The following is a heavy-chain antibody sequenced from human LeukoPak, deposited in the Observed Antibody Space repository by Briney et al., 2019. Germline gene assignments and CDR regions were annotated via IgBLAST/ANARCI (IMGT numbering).Heavy chain of an antibody. CDR1: GGTFSSYA. V-gene: IGHV1-69*06. D-gene: IGHD4-11*01. Sequence: WASVKVSCKASGGTFSSYAISWVRQAPGQGLEWMGGIIPIFGTANYAQKFQGRVTITADKSTSTAYMELSSLRSEDTAVYYCARDGHSNYGFLFDYWGQGTLVTVSS. CDR2: IIPIFGTA. J-gene: IGHJ4*02. CDR3: ARDGHSNYGFLFDY.